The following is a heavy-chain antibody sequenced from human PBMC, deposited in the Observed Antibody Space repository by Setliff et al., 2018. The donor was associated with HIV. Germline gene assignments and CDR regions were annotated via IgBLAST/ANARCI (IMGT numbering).Heavy chain of an antibody. D-gene: IGHD1-20*01. CDR2: IHYSGST. CDR1: GESFSGYF. V-gene: IGHV4-59*12. CDR3: ARVVYGGDSLGRYFQH. Sequence: SETLSLTCAVYGESFSGYFWSWIRQPPGKGLEWIGYIHYSGSTSYNTSLKSRVTISVDTSKNQFSLTLRSVTAADTAVYYCARVVYGGDSLGRYFQHWGQGTLVTVSS. J-gene: IGHJ1*01.